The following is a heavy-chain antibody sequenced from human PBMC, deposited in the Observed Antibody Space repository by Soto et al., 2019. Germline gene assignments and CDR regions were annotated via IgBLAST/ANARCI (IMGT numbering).Heavy chain of an antibody. J-gene: IGHJ4*02. CDR3: AREGGESSDGLYYFDS. CDR2: IYYSGNT. Sequence: PSETLSLTCTVSGGSTSSDSYWSWIRQPPGKGLEWIGHIYYSGNTDYNPSLKSRLAISIDTSKNQFSLKLSSVTAADTAVYFCAREGGESSDGLYYFDSWGQGALMTFSS. D-gene: IGHD3-16*01. CDR1: GGSTSSDSY. V-gene: IGHV4-30-4*01.